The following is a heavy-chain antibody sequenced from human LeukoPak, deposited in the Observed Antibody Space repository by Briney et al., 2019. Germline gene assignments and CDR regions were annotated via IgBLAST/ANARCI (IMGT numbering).Heavy chain of an antibody. D-gene: IGHD5/OR15-5a*01. CDR3: TRDQSRTHVVPADY. V-gene: IGHV4-4*02. CDR1: GVSVTSDNW. J-gene: IGHJ4*02. Sequence: PSETLSLTCSVSGVSVTSDNWWTWVRQPPEKGLEWIGEIHHGGTINYNPSLTSRVSISIEKSQNQLPLTLQSVTAADTAVHYCSTRDQSRTHVVPADYWGQGTLVTVTS. CDR2: IHHGGTI.